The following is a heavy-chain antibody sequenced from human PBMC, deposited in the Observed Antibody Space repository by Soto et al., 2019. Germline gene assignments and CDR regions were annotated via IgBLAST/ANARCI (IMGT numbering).Heavy chain of an antibody. CDR1: GGSISSSSYY. Sequence: SETLSLTCTVSGGSISSSSYYWGWIRQPPGKGLEWIGSIYYSGSTYYNPSLKSRVTISVDTSKNQFSLKLSSVTAADTAVYYCARRPSVYYDSSGYYYFDYWGQGTLVTVSS. D-gene: IGHD3-22*01. J-gene: IGHJ4*02. V-gene: IGHV4-39*01. CDR2: IYYSGST. CDR3: ARRPSVYYDSSGYYYFDY.